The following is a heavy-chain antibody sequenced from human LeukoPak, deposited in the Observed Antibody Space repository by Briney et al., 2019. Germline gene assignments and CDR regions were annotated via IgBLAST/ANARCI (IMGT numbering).Heavy chain of an antibody. V-gene: IGHV4-34*01. J-gene: IGHJ4*02. CDR1: GGSLSGYY. CDR3: ARDPGYYDSSGLIDY. CDR2: INHSGST. Sequence: SETLSLTCAVYGGSLSGYYWSWIRQPPGKGLEWIGEINHSGSTNYNPSLKSRVTISVDTSKNQFSLKLSSVTAADTAVYYCARDPGYYDSSGLIDYWGQGTLVTVSS. D-gene: IGHD3-22*01.